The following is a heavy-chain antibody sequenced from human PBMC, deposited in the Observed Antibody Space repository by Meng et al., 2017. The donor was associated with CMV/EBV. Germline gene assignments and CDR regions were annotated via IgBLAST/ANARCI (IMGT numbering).Heavy chain of an antibody. D-gene: IGHD6-13*01. Sequence: GPGMVKASEALSLTCPGSCGSLKSSSYCWGWNRQPPRKGAGLVGSIHNKGNTYNKPILKRWSTKAVNTSKDQFSLKMRSVTAADAGLYYCARGGIAAAGLHWGQGTLVTVSS. V-gene: IGHV4-39*07. CDR1: CGSLKSSSYC. CDR2: IHNKGNT. J-gene: IGHJ4*02. CDR3: ARGGIAAAGLH.